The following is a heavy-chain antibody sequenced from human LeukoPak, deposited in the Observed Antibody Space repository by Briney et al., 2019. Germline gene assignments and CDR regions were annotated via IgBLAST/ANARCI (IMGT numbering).Heavy chain of an antibody. CDR3: ASLCPGTEEDY. CDR1: GGSISSYY. J-gene: IGHJ4*02. D-gene: IGHD2-2*01. V-gene: IGHV4-59*01. CDR2: IYYSGST. Sequence: PSETLSLTCTVSGGSISSYYWSWIRQPPGKGLEWIGYIYYSGSTNYNPSLKSRVTISVDTSKNQFSLKLSSVTAADTAVYYCASLCPGTEEDYWGQGTLVTVSS.